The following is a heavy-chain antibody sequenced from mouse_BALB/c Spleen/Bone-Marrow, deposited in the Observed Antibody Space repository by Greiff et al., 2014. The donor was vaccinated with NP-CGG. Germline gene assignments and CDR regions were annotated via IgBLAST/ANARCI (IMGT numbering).Heavy chain of an antibody. CDR1: GFNIKDTY. V-gene: IGHV14-3*02. D-gene: IGHD2-14*01. CDR3: ASYYRYSFDY. J-gene: IGHJ2*01. Sequence: EVQLVESEAELVKPGASVKLSCTGSGFNIKDTYMHWVKQRPEQGLEWIGRIDPANGNTKYDPKFQGKATITADTSSNTAYLQLSSLTSEDTAVYYCASYYRYSFDYWGQGTTLTVSS. CDR2: IDPANGNT.